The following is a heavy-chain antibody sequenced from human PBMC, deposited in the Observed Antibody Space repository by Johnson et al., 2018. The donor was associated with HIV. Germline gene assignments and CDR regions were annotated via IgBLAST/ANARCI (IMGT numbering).Heavy chain of an antibody. Sequence: VQLVESGGGLVQPGRSLRLSCAASGFTFDDYAMHWVRHAPGKGLEWVSGISWNSGNIDYADSVRGRFTISRDNAKNSLYLQVNSLRAEDTALYYCARRDSGSLSFDLWGQGTMVTVSS. CDR2: ISWNSGNI. CDR3: ARRDSGSLSFDL. D-gene: IGHD1-26*01. J-gene: IGHJ3*01. V-gene: IGHV3-9*01. CDR1: GFTFDDYA.